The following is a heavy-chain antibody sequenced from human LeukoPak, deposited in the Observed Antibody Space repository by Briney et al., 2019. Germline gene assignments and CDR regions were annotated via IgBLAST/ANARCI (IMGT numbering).Heavy chain of an antibody. D-gene: IGHD4-17*01. CDR1: GGTFSSYA. Sequence: GSSVKVSCKASGGTFSSYAISWVRQAPGQGLEWMGGIIPIFGTANYAQKFQGRVTITTDESTSTAYTELSSLRSEDTAVYYCASLVGDYGYWFDPWGQGTLVTVSS. J-gene: IGHJ5*02. V-gene: IGHV1-69*05. CDR3: ASLVGDYGYWFDP. CDR2: IIPIFGTA.